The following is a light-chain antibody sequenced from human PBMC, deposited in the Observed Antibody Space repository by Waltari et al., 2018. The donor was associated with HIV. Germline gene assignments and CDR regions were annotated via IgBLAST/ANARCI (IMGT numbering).Light chain of an antibody. CDR1: SSDFGGYNY. J-gene: IGLJ3*02. CDR3: SSYTSSSTWV. CDR2: DVT. V-gene: IGLV2-14*03. Sequence: QSALTQPASVSGSPGQSITISCTGTSSDFGGYNYVSWYQQHPGKAPKLMIYDVTNRPSGVANRVSGSKSGNTASLTISGLQLEDEADYYCSSYTSSSTWVFGGGTKLTVL.